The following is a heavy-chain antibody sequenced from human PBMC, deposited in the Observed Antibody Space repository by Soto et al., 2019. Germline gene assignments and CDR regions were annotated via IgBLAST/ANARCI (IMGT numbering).Heavy chain of an antibody. CDR2: ISYDGSNK. J-gene: IGHJ6*02. CDR1: GFTFSSYA. Sequence: PGGSLRLSCATSGFTFSSYAMRWVRHAPGKGLEWVAVISYDGSNKYYADSVKGRFTISRDNSKNTLYLQMNSLRAEDTAVYYCAKEYLLSPIYYYYGMDVWGQGTTVTVSS. D-gene: IGHD2-2*01. V-gene: IGHV3-30-3*01. CDR3: AKEYLLSPIYYYYGMDV.